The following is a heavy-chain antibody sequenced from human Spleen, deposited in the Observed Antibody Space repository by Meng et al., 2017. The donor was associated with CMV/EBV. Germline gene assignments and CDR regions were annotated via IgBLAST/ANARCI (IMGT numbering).Heavy chain of an antibody. V-gene: IGHV3-33*06. CDR1: GFTFSSYA. CDR3: AKGLPHCSSSSCYPNVLDY. Sequence: GESLKISCAASGFTFSSYAMHWVRQAPGKGLEWVAVIWYDGSNKYYADSVKGRVTISRDNSKNTLSLQMNSLRVDDTAVYYCAKGLPHCSSSSCYPNVLDYWGQGTLVTVSS. CDR2: IWYDGSNK. D-gene: IGHD2-2*01. J-gene: IGHJ4*02.